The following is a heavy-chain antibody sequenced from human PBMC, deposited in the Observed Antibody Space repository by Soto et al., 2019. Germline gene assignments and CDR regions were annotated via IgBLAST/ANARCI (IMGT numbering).Heavy chain of an antibody. J-gene: IGHJ6*03. Sequence: GGSLRLSCAASGFTFSDYYMSWIRQAPGKGLKWVSYISSSGSTIYYADSVKGRFTISRDNAKNSLYLQMNSLRAEDTAVYYCARTMVRGVMTLQHYYYMDVWGKGTTVTVS. D-gene: IGHD3-10*01. CDR1: GFTFSDYY. CDR2: ISSSGSTI. CDR3: ARTMVRGVMTLQHYYYMDV. V-gene: IGHV3-11*01.